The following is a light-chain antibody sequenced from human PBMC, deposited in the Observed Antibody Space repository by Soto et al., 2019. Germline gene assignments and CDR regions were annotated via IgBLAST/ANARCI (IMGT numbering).Light chain of an antibody. J-gene: IGKJ5*01. CDR3: QQRSDRPPT. Sequence: EIVLTQFPGTLSLSPGERATLSFSASQSVSSYLAWYQQKPGQAPRLLIYDASNRATGIPARFSGSGSGTDFTLTISSLEPEDFAVYYCQQRSDRPPTFGQGTRLEIK. CDR2: DAS. CDR1: QSVSSY. V-gene: IGKV3-11*01.